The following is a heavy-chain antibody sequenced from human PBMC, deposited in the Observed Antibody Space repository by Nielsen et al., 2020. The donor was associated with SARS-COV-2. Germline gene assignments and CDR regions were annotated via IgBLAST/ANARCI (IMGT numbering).Heavy chain of an antibody. CDR2: IYYSGST. J-gene: IGHJ3*02. Sequence: SETLSLTCTVSGGSISSGGYYWSWIRQHPGKGLEWIGYIYYSGSTYYNPSLKSRVTISVDTSKNQFSLKLSSVTAADTAVYYCARMDVVVVAATQYVDAFDIWGQGTMVTVSS. D-gene: IGHD2-15*01. CDR3: ARMDVVVVAATQYVDAFDI. CDR1: GGSISSGGYY. V-gene: IGHV4-31*03.